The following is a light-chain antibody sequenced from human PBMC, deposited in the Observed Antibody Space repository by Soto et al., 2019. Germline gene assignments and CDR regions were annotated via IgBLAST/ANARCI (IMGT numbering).Light chain of an antibody. CDR2: DAS. V-gene: IGKV3-11*01. Sequence: IVITQSPATLCLSPGEGATLSCRASQSVSSYLAWYQQKHGQAPRLLIYDASNRATGIPARFSGSGSGTDFTLTSSRLEPEDFSVYYCQQRSNWLITFGQGTRLEIK. CDR1: QSVSSY. J-gene: IGKJ5*01. CDR3: QQRSNWLIT.